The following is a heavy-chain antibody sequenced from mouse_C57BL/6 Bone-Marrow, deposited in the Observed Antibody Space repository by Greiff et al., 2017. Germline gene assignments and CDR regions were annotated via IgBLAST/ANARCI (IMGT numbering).Heavy chain of an antibody. Sequence: QVQLQQSGPELVKPGASVKLSCKASGYTFTSYDLNWVKQRPGQGLEWIGWIYPRDGSTKYNETFKGKATLTVDTSSSTAYMEHHSLTSEDSAVYFSARHPPLRNTYFDVWGTGTTVTVSS. J-gene: IGHJ1*03. CDR3: ARHPPLRNTYFDV. CDR1: GYTFTSYD. CDR2: IYPRDGST. V-gene: IGHV1-85*01.